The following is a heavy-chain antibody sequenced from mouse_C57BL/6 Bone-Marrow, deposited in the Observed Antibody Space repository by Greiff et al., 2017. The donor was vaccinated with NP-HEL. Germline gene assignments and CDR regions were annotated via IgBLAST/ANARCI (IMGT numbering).Heavy chain of an antibody. CDR3: AALYYGNYGYFDY. Sequence: VKLVESGPGLVQPSQSLSITCTVSGFSLTSYGVHWVRQSPGKGLEWLGVIWSGGSTDYNAAFISRLSISKDNSKSQVFFKMNSLQADDTAIYYCAALYYGNYGYFDYWGQGTTLTVSS. CDR1: GFSLTSYG. CDR2: IWSGGST. D-gene: IGHD2-1*01. J-gene: IGHJ2*01. V-gene: IGHV2-2*01.